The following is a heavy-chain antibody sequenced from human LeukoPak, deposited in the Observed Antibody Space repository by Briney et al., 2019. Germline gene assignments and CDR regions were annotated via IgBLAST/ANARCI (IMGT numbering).Heavy chain of an antibody. CDR2: ISAYDGNT. D-gene: IGHD2-2*01. CDR3: ARDCSSTSCYGFMDV. CDR1: GYSFRSYG. J-gene: IGHJ6*03. Sequence: ASVKVSCKASGYSFRSYGINWVRQAPGQGLEWMGWISAYDGNTNYPQKLQGRVTMTTDTSTTTAYMELRSLTSDDTAVYYCARDCSSTSCYGFMDVWGKGTTVTVSS. V-gene: IGHV1-18*01.